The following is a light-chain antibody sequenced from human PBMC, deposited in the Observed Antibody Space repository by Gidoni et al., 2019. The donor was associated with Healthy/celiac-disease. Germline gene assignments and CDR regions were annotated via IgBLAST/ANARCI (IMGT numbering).Light chain of an antibody. J-gene: IGKJ4*01. CDR3: QPYDTLPLT. CDR1: QDISNH. V-gene: IGKV1-33*01. CDR2: DAS. Sequence: DIQMTQSPYSLSACVGDRVTITCQASQDISNHLNWYQQKPGTATKLLIYDASYLETGVPSRFIGIGSGTDFTFTIIILPPEDIATYYFQPYDTLPLTFXGXTKGEIK.